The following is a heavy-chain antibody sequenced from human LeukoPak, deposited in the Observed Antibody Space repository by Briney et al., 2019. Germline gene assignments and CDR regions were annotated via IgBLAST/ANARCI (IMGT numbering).Heavy chain of an antibody. D-gene: IGHD5-12*01. V-gene: IGHV3-30*02. Sequence: SCKASGYTFTSYGMHWVRQAPGKGLEWVAFIRYDGSNKYYADSVKGRFTISRDNSKNTLYLQMNSLRAEDTAVYYCAKDPRNIVATIGSYYYYYMDVWGKGTTVTISS. CDR1: GYTFTSYG. CDR3: AKDPRNIVATIGSYYYYYMDV. J-gene: IGHJ6*03. CDR2: IRYDGSNK.